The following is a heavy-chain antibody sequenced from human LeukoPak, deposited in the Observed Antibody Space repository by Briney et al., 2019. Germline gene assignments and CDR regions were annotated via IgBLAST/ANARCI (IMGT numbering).Heavy chain of an antibody. Sequence: GASVKVSCKASGGTFSSYAISWVRQAPGQGLEWMGGIILIFGTTNYAQKFQGRVTITADKSTNTAYMELRNRRSVDRAVCYGARGGFNMVGGVILDAFDMWGQGTMVTVSS. CDR1: GGTFSSYA. D-gene: IGHD3-10*01. CDR3: ARGGFNMVGGVILDAFDM. CDR2: IILIFGTT. V-gene: IGHV1-69*06. J-gene: IGHJ3*02.